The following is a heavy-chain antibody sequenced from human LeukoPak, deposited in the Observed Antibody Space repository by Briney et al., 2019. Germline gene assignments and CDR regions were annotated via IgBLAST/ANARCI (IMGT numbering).Heavy chain of an antibody. CDR2: ISAYNGNT. CDR1: GYTFTSYG. CDR3: AREQDIVVVVAATRVLDY. Sequence: GASVNVSCKASGYTFTSYGISWVRQAPGQGLEWMGWISAYNGNTNYAQKLQGRVTMTTDTSTSTAYMGLRSLRSDDTAVYYCAREQDIVVVVAATRVLDYWGQGTLVTVSS. V-gene: IGHV1-18*01. J-gene: IGHJ4*02. D-gene: IGHD2-15*01.